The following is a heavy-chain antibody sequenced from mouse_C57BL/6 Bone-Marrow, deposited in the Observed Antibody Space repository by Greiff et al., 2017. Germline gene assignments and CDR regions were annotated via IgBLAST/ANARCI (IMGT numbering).Heavy chain of an antibody. Sequence: QVQLQQPGAELVKPGASVKLSCKASGYTFTTYWMQWVKQRPGQGLEWIGEIDPFDGDTNYNQKFKGKATLTVDTSSSTAYMQLSSLTSEDSAVYVCARVGYCGSGYEFAYWGQGTLVTVSA. CDR3: ARVGYCGSGYEFAY. D-gene: IGHD1-1*01. J-gene: IGHJ3*01. CDR1: GYTFTTYW. V-gene: IGHV1-50*01. CDR2: IDPFDGDT.